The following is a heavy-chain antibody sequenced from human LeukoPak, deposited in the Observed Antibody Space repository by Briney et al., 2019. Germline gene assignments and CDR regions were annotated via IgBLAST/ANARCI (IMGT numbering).Heavy chain of an antibody. CDR2: IRSSGSAT. V-gene: IGHV3-11*01. CDR3: ARATSFAWYYFFDL. Sequence: GGSLRLSCAASGFTFSDYYMSWIRQAPGKGLEWLSYIRSSGSATYYAGSVKGRFTISRDNAKNSLYLQMEGLSAEDTAVYYCARATSFAWYYFFDLWGQGTLVTVSS. CDR1: GFTFSDYY. J-gene: IGHJ4*02. D-gene: IGHD5-12*01.